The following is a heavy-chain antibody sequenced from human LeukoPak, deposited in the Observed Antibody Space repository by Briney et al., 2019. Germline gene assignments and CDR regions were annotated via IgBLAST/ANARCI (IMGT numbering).Heavy chain of an antibody. CDR2: ISHTGDTM. D-gene: IGHD3-16*01. Sequence: GGSLRLSCAASGFTFSIYEMHWVRQPPGKGLEYLSYISHTGDTMFYADSVKGRFTVSRDNTKNSLYLQMNNLRVQDTPFYYCTRVIWGGATPSDYWGRGTLVTVSS. J-gene: IGHJ4*02. CDR3: TRVIWGGATPSDY. V-gene: IGHV3-48*03. CDR1: GFTFSIYE.